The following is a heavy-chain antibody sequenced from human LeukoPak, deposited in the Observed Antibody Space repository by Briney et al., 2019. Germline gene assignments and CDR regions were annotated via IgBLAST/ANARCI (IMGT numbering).Heavy chain of an antibody. Sequence: PGGSLRLSCAASGFTFSSYSMNWVRQAPGKGLEWVSSISSSSSYIYYADSVKGRFTISRDNAKNSLYLQMNSLRAEDTAVYYCAARYSGSYDRDYWGQGTLVTVSS. CDR2: ISSSSSYI. CDR1: GFTFSSYS. CDR3: AARYSGSYDRDY. D-gene: IGHD1-26*01. V-gene: IGHV3-21*01. J-gene: IGHJ4*02.